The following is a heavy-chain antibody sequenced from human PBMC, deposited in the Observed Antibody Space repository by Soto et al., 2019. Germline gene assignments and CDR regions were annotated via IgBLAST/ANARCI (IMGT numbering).Heavy chain of an antibody. Sequence: LRLSCAGSGFTFRSYGMHWVRQAPGKLLEWMSFISHDGSNTYYADSVKGRFTISRDNSKNTLYVQMNSLRIEDTAVYYCARTDYSSNLYYFDNWGLGTLVSVSS. CDR3: ARTDYSSNLYYFDN. V-gene: IGHV3-30*03. CDR1: GFTFRSYG. CDR2: ISHDGSNT. D-gene: IGHD6-13*01. J-gene: IGHJ4*02.